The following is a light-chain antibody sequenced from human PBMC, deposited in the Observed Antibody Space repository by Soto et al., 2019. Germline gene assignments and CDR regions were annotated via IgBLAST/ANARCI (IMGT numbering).Light chain of an antibody. J-gene: IGKJ1*01. CDR2: KAS. Sequence: IQMTQSPSTLSASVGDRVTITCRASQSISSWLAWYQQKPGKAPKLLIYKASTLEGEVPSRFSGSGSETEFTLTINSLQPDDSATYYCQQYHTYWWTFGQGTKVDIK. CDR1: QSISSW. V-gene: IGKV1-5*03. CDR3: QQYHTYWWT.